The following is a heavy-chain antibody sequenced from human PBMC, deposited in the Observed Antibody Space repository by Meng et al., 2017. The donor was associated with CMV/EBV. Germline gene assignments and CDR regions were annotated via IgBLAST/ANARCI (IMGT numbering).Heavy chain of an antibody. CDR3: TTYFSYYFDY. CDR1: GFTFSKAW. V-gene: IGHV3-15*01. D-gene: IGHD2/OR15-2a*01. CDR2: IKSKTDGGTT. J-gene: IGHJ4*02. Sequence: GSLKISCAASGFTFSKAWMSWVRQAPGKGLEWVGRIKSKTDGGTTDYASPVKGRFTISRDDSKNTLYLQMNSLKTEDTAVYYCTTYFSYYFDYWGQGTLVTVSS.